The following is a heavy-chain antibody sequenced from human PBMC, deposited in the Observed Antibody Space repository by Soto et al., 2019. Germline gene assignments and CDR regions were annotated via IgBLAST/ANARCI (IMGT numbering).Heavy chain of an antibody. CDR3: AQALGSAVAGPGRFDL. J-gene: IGHJ2*01. Sequence: QVQLVQSGAEVKKPGSSVKVSCKASGGTFSRYAISWVRQAPGQGLEWMGGITPMFGTANYAQKFQGRVTTTADESTSTVHMELRRLGSEDTAVYYCAQALGSAVAGPGRFDLWGRGTLVIVSS. D-gene: IGHD6-19*01. CDR2: ITPMFGTA. V-gene: IGHV1-69*12. CDR1: GGTFSRYA.